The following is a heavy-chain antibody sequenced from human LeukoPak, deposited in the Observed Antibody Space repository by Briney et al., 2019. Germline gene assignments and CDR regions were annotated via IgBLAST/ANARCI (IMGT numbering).Heavy chain of an antibody. CDR1: GFTVSSNY. V-gene: IGHV3-66*02. J-gene: IGHJ4*02. D-gene: IGHD1-26*01. Sequence: PGGSLRLSCAASGFTVSSNYMSWVCQAPGKGLERVSVIYSGGSTYYADSVKGRFTISRDNSKNTLYLQMNSLRAEDTAVYYCARDGGGSHFDYWGQGTLVTVSS. CDR2: IYSGGST. CDR3: ARDGGGSHFDY.